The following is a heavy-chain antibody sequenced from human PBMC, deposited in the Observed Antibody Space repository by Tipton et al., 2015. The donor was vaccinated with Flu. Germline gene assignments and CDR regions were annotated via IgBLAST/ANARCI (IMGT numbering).Heavy chain of an antibody. J-gene: IGHJ4*02. D-gene: IGHD6-13*01. CDR1: GGSFSGYY. V-gene: IGHV4-34*01. Sequence: TLSLTCAVYGGSFSGYYWSWIRQSPGKGLEWIGEINQSGRPNYNPSLKNRVTISVDTSKNQFSLRLSSVTAADTAIYYCAIDDFGSSWYGYWGQGSLVTVSS. CDR2: INQSGRP. CDR3: AIDDFGSSWYGY.